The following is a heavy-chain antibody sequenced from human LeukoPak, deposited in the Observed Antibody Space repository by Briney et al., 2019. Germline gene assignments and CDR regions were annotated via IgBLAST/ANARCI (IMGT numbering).Heavy chain of an antibody. Sequence: GESLKISCKAVGYVFSDFWLALVRQVPGKGLEYMGVVYPGDSDMRYSPSFRGHVIISADTATHTAYLQWSSLNASDSAVYFCVKPRQQFDYFDYWGQGTLVTVSS. V-gene: IGHV5-51*01. D-gene: IGHD4-11*01. CDR1: GYVFSDFW. CDR3: VKPRQQFDYFDY. CDR2: VYPGDSDM. J-gene: IGHJ4*02.